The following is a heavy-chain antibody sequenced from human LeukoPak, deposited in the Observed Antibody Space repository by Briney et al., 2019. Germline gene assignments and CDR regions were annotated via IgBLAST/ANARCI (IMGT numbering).Heavy chain of an antibody. CDR1: GASISLSY. Sequence: PSETLSLTCSVSGASISLSYWSWIRQPLGKGLEWVGYIFDSGNTNYNPSLKSRVIISLDTSKNRFSLKLSSVTAADTAVYYCARGSGGWSHFDYWGQGTLVSVSS. J-gene: IGHJ4*02. V-gene: IGHV4-59*01. CDR3: ARGSGGWSHFDY. CDR2: IFDSGNT. D-gene: IGHD6-19*01.